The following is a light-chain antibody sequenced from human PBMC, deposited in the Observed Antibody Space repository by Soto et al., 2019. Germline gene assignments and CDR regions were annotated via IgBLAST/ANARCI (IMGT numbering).Light chain of an antibody. CDR2: AIS. CDR3: QQGYSTPWT. CDR1: QSVTTY. J-gene: IGKJ1*01. Sequence: DIPMTQSPSSLSASVGDRVTITCRASQSVTTYLHWYQQKAGEAPKLLIYAISNLQSGVSSRFSGSWSGTDFSLTINTLQPEDFATYYCQQGYSTPWTFGQGTKVEIK. V-gene: IGKV1-39*01.